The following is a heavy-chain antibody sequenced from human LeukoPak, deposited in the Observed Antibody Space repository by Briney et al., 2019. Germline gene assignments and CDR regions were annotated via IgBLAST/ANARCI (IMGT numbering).Heavy chain of an antibody. D-gene: IGHD5-12*01. CDR3: ARDAPRADSGRLRFDY. J-gene: IGHJ4*02. CDR1: GYTFTSYG. V-gene: IGHV1-18*01. Sequence: ASAKVSCKASGYTFTSYGISWVRQAPGQGLEWMGWISAYNGNTNYAQKLQGRITMTTDTSTSTAYMELRSLRSDDTAVYYCARDAPRADSGRLRFDYWGQGTLVTVSS. CDR2: ISAYNGNT.